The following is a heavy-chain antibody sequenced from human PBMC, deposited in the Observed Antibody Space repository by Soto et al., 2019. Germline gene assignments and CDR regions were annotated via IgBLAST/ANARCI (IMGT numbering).Heavy chain of an antibody. CDR2: TYYRSKWYN. Sequence: SQTLSLTCAISGDSVSSNSAAWNWIRQSPSRGLEWLGRTYYRSKWYNDYAVSVKSRITINSDTSKNQFSLQLNSVTPEDTAVYYCARGARFELQSNYYYGMDVWGQGTTVTVSS. D-gene: IGHD1-26*01. CDR1: GDSVSSNSAA. CDR3: ARGARFELQSNYYYGMDV. V-gene: IGHV6-1*01. J-gene: IGHJ6*02.